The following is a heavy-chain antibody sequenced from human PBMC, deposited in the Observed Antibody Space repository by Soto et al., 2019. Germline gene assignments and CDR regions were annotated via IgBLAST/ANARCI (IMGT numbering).Heavy chain of an antibody. J-gene: IGHJ4*02. V-gene: IGHV3-23*01. CDR3: AQVMNSGWYLAY. D-gene: IGHD6-19*01. CDR1: GFTFSDYA. Sequence: LGLSCAASGFTFSDYAMSWVRQAPGKGLEWVSAISGSGGTTYYADSVKGRFTISRDNSKNTMYLQVNSLRAEDTAIYYCAQVMNSGWYLAYWGQGTLVTVSS. CDR2: ISGSGGTT.